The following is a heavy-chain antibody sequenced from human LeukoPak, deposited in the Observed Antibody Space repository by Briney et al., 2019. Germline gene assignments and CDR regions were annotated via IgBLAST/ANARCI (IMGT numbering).Heavy chain of an antibody. CDR3: ARELYYGSGSYYNLNYYFDY. D-gene: IGHD3-10*01. CDR2: INHSGST. J-gene: IGHJ4*02. V-gene: IGHV4-34*01. Sequence: SETLSLTCAVYGGSFSGYYWSWIRQPPGKGLEWIGEINHSGSTNYNPSLKSRVTISVDTSKNQFSLKLSSVTAADTAVYYCARELYYGSGSYYNLNYYFDYWGQGTLVTVSS. CDR1: GGSFSGYY.